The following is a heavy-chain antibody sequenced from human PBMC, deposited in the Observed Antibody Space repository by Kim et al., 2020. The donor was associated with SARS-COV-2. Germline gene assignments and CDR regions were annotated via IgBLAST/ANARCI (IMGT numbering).Heavy chain of an antibody. V-gene: IGHV3-33*01. Sequence: GGSLRLSCAASGFTFSSYGMHWVRQAPGKGLEWVAVIWYDGSNKYYADSVKGRFTISRDNSKNTLYLQMNSLRAEDTAVYYCARDELMDYDSGAFDIWGQGTMVTVSS. J-gene: IGHJ3*02. D-gene: IGHD3-22*01. CDR2: IWYDGSNK. CDR3: ARDELMDYDSGAFDI. CDR1: GFTFSSYG.